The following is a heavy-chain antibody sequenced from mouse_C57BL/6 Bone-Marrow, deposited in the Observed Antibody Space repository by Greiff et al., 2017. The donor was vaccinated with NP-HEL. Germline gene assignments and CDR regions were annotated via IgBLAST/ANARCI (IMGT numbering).Heavy chain of an antibody. V-gene: IGHV1-80*01. Sequence: VQLQQSGAELVKPGASVKISCKASGYAFSSYWMNWVKQRPGKGLEWIGQIYPGDGDTNYNGKFKGKATLTADKSSSTAYMQLSSLTSEDSAVYFCPVGNYYGSSCVWGTGTTVTVSS. D-gene: IGHD1-1*01. CDR3: PVGNYYGSSCV. CDR2: IYPGDGDT. CDR1: GYAFSSYW. J-gene: IGHJ1*03.